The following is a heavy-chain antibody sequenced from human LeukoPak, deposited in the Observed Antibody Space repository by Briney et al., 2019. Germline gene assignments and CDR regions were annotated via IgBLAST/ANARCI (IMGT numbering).Heavy chain of an antibody. CDR2: IIPLFGKA. CDR1: GGTFSSYA. D-gene: IGHD2-2*01. CDR3: ARGTKEDCSSSSCDWGDAFAI. V-gene: IGHV1-69*13. J-gene: IGHJ3*02. Sequence: GASVTVSFKASGGTFSSYAISWVRQAPGQGLEWMGGIIPLFGKADYIQKFQGRVTITADESTNTAYMELSSLRSEDTAVYYCARGTKEDCSSSSCDWGDAFAIWGQGTMVTVSS.